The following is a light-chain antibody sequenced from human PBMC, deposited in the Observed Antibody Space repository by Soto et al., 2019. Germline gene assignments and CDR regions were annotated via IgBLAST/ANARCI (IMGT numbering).Light chain of an antibody. J-gene: IGLJ1*01. CDR3: SSFAGTYSLYI. Sequence: QSALTQPLSVSGSPGQSVAISCTGTSNDVGAYDQVSWYQHSPDKAPKLLIFDVNKRPSGVPDRFSGSKSGNTASLTISGLQADDEAEYFCSSFAGTYSLYIFGSGTKLTVL. CDR1: SNDVGAYDQ. CDR2: DVN. V-gene: IGLV2-11*01.